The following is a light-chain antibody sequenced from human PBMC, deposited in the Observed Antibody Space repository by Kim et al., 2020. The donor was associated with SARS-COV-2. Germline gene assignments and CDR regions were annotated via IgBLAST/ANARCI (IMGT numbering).Light chain of an antibody. V-gene: IGLV6-57*01. J-gene: IGLJ3*02. Sequence: GETVTISCARSSGSIASNYVQWYQQRPGSSPTIVIYDDNQRPSGVPYRFSGSIDSSSKSASLTISGLQTEDEADYYCQSYDSNNWVFGGGTKLTVL. CDR2: DDN. CDR3: QSYDSNNWV. CDR1: SGSIASNY.